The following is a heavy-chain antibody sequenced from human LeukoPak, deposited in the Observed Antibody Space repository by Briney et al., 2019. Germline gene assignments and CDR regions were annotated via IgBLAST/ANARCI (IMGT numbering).Heavy chain of an antibody. CDR1: GYSFTSYW. V-gene: IGHV5-51*01. D-gene: IGHD3-3*01. J-gene: IGHJ4*02. CDR3: ARLTNYDFWSGYYTSN. Sequence: PGESLKISCKGSGYSFTSYWIGWVRQMPGKGLEWMGIIYPGDSDTRYSPPFQGQVTISADKSISTAYLQWSSLKASDTAMYYCARLTNYDFWSGYYTSNWGQGTLVTVSS. CDR2: IYPGDSDT.